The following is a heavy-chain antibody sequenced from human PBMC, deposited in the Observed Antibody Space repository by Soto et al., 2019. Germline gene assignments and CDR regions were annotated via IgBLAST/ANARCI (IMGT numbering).Heavy chain of an antibody. J-gene: IGHJ4*02. CDR2: IYYSGTT. CDR1: GGSISSGGYY. V-gene: IGHV4-31*03. Sequence: QVQLQESGPGLVKPSQTLSLTCTVSGGSISSGGYYWTGIRQHPGKGLEWIGYIYYSGTTYYTPSVKRRLTTSVDTSKNQFSLKVSSVTAADTAVYYCAGEPAVWGQGTLVTVSS. CDR3: AGEPAV.